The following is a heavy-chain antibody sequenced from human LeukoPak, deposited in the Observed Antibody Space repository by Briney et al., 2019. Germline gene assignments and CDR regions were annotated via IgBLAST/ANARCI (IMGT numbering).Heavy chain of an antibody. CDR1: GGTFSSYA. CDR3: ARERNGYSSSWYSSRYGMDV. J-gene: IGHJ6*02. D-gene: IGHD6-13*01. Sequence: ASVKDSCKASGGTFSSYAISWVRQAPGQGLEWMGRIIPILGIANYAQKFQGRVTIIADKSTSTAYMELSSLKSEDTAVYYCARERNGYSSSWYSSRYGMDVWGQGTTVTVSS. CDR2: IIPILGIA. V-gene: IGHV1-69*04.